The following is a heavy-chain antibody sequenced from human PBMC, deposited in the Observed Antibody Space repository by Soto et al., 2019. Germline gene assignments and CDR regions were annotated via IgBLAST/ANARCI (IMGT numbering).Heavy chain of an antibody. J-gene: IGHJ4*02. CDR3: APLGGTAMVKIDY. D-gene: IGHD5-18*01. V-gene: IGHV1-69*06. CDR1: GGTFSSYA. CDR2: IIPLFGTA. Sequence: QVQLVQSGAEVKKHGSSVKVSCKASGGTFSSYAISWVRQAPGQGLEWMGGIIPLFGTANYAQKLQGRVKINADKYTSTAYMELSSLRSEDTAVYYFAPLGGTAMVKIDYWGQGTLVTVSS.